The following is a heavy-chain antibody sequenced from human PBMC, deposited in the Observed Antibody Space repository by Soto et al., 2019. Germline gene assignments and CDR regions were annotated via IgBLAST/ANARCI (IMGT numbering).Heavy chain of an antibody. D-gene: IGHD6-19*01. Sequence: QVQLVQSGAEVKKPGSSVKVSCKASGGTFSSYAISWVRQAPGQALEWMGGIIPIFGTANYAKKFHARVRITAHESTSTAYMELRSVRSAATAVYYCARDVPSSSASVSDPWGQGTLVTVSS. CDR3: ARDVPSSSASVSDP. CDR2: IIPIFGTA. J-gene: IGHJ5*02. CDR1: GGTFSSYA. V-gene: IGHV1-69*12.